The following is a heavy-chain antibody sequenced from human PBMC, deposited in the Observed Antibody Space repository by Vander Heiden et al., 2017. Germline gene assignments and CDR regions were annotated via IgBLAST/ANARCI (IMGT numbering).Heavy chain of an antibody. Sequence: EVQLAESGGGLIQPGGSLRLSCAASGFTVSSNYMSWVRQAPGKGLEWVSVIYSGGSTYYADSVKGRFTISRDNSKNTLYLQMNSLRAEDTAVYYCASLLRVGAFGPVDYWGQGNLVTVSS. D-gene: IGHD1-26*01. V-gene: IGHV3-53*01. CDR2: IYSGGST. CDR1: GFTVSSNY. CDR3: ASLLRVGAFGPVDY. J-gene: IGHJ4*02.